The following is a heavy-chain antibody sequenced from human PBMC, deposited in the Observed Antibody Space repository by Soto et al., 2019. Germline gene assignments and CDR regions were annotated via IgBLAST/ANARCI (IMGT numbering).Heavy chain of an antibody. V-gene: IGHV4-59*01. CDR2: IYYSGNT. J-gene: IGHJ4*02. CDR1: GGSMRDYY. CDR3: ARRLGLWQPLDY. Sequence: QVQLQESGPRLVKPSETLSLTCSVSGGSMRDYYWSWIRQSPGKGPEWIGYIYYSGNTNYNPSLKSRVTISVDMPISLFSLKPNSVTAADTAVYYCARRLGLWQPLDYWGRGTLVNVSS.